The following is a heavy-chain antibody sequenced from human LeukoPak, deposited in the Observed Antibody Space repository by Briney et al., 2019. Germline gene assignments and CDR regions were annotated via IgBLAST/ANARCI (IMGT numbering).Heavy chain of an antibody. Sequence: SETLSLTCAVSGGSISSSNWWSWVRPPPGKGLEWIGEIFHSGSTNYNPSLKSRITISVDKSKNQFSLKLSSVTAADTALYYCAGYIYGYFYYWGQGTLVTVSS. CDR1: GGSISSSNW. J-gene: IGHJ4*02. CDR2: IFHSGST. V-gene: IGHV4-4*02. CDR3: AGYIYGYFYY. D-gene: IGHD5-18*01.